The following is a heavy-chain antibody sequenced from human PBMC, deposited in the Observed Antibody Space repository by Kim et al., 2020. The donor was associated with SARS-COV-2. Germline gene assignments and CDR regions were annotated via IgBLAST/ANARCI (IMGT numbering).Heavy chain of an antibody. CDR1: GGSISSYY. CDR3: ARFRSTARRMVRGVITEP. J-gene: IGHJ5*02. V-gene: IGHV4-59*01. D-gene: IGHD3-10*01. CDR2: IYYSGST. Sequence: SETLSLTCTVSGGSISSYYWSWIRQPPGKGLEWIGYIYYSGSTNYNPSLKSRVTISVDTSKNQFSLKLSSVTAADTAVYYCARFRSTARRMVRGVITEPWGQGTLVTVSS.